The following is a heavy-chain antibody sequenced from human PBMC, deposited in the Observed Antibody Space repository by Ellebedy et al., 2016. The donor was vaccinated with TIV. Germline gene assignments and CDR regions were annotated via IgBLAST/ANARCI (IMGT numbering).Heavy chain of an antibody. V-gene: IGHV3-21*01. Sequence: GESLKISCAASRFTFSSYSMNWVRQAPGKGLEWVSSITSGQNYIYYADSVKGRFTISRDNAKNSLYLQMDSLTAEDTAVYFCARDWSGDQYGTDVWGQGTTVTVSS. CDR2: ITSGQNYI. D-gene: IGHD3-3*01. CDR3: ARDWSGDQYGTDV. J-gene: IGHJ6*02. CDR1: RFTFSSYS.